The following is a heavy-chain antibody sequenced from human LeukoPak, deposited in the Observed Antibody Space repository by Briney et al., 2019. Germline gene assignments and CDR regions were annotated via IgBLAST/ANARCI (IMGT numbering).Heavy chain of an antibody. V-gene: IGHV1-2*02. D-gene: IGHD3-16*01. Sequence: ASVKVSCKASGYTFTGYYMHWVRQAPGQGLEWMGWINPSSGGTNYAQKFQGRVTMTRDTSISTAYMELSRLRSDDTAVYYCAEGDRRDAFDIWGQGTMVTVSS. CDR1: GYTFTGYY. CDR2: INPSSGGT. CDR3: AEGDRRDAFDI. J-gene: IGHJ3*02.